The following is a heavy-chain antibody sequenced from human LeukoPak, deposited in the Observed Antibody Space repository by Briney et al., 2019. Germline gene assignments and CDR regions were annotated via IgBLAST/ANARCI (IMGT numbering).Heavy chain of an antibody. CDR2: ISGSGGST. CDR1: GFTFSSYA. V-gene: IGHV3-23*01. D-gene: IGHD2-2*01. CDR3: AKGIVPAAISNSDY. Sequence: PGGSLRLSCAASGFTFSSYAMSWVRQAPGKGLEWVSGISGSGGSTYYADSVKARFTISRDNSKNTLYLQMNSLRAEDTAVYYCAKGIVPAAISNSDYWGQGTLVTVSS. J-gene: IGHJ4*02.